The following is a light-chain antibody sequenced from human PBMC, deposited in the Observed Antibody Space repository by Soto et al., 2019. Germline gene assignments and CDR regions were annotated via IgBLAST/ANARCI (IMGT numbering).Light chain of an antibody. Sequence: AIRMTQSPSSFSASTGERVTITCRASQGISGYLAWYQQKPGKAPKLLIYAASTLQSGVPSRFSGSCSGTDFTLTISCLQSEDFVVYYCQQYYSYPRTFGQGTNVEVK. J-gene: IGKJ1*01. V-gene: IGKV1-8*01. CDR3: QQYYSYPRT. CDR1: QGISGY. CDR2: AAS.